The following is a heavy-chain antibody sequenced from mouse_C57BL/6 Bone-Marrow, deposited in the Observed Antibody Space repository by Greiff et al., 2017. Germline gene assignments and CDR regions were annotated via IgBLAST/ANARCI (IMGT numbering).Heavy chain of an antibody. D-gene: IGHD1-1*01. Sequence: QVQLKESGAELMKPGASVKLSCKATGYTFTGYWIEWVKQRPGHGLEWIGEILPGSGSTNYNEKFKGKATFTADPSSNTAYMQRSSLTTEDSAIYYCARRASYGSSYGLDYWGQGTTLTVSS. CDR2: ILPGSGST. CDR3: ARRASYGSSYGLDY. V-gene: IGHV1-9*01. CDR1: GYTFTGYW. J-gene: IGHJ2*01.